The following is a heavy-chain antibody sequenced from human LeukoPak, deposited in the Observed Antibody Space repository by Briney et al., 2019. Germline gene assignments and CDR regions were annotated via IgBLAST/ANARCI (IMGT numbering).Heavy chain of an antibody. D-gene: IGHD2-2*01. CDR3: GIVVVPAAPHYYYYYYMDV. V-gene: IGHV1-69*06. Sequence: ASVTVSCKASGGTFTHFVISWLRQAPGQGLEWMGGIAPISGTPVYAQKFQDRVNITADTSTNTAYMEMSSLTSEDTAVYYCGIVVVPAAPHYYYYYYMDVWGKGTTVTVSS. J-gene: IGHJ6*03. CDR1: GGTFTHFV. CDR2: IAPISGTP.